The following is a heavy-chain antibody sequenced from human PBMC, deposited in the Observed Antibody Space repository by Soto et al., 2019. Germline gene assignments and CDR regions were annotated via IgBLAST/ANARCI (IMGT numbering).Heavy chain of an antibody. CDR2: ISGNGGST. V-gene: IGHV3-64D*06. CDR1: GFTFSNCA. J-gene: IGHJ3*02. D-gene: IGHD3-22*01. Sequence: GGSLRLSCSASGFTFSNCAMHWVRQAPGNGLEYVSAISGNGGSTYYADSVKGRFTISRDNFKNTLSLQMSSLRTEDTAVYYCLKCNSRGYYLAAFDIWGKGTMVTASS. CDR3: LKCNSRGYYLAAFDI.